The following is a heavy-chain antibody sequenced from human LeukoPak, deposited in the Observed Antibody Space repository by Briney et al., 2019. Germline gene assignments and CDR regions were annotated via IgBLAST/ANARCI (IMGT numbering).Heavy chain of an antibody. V-gene: IGHV3-9*01. CDR1: GFTFDDYA. Sequence: GGSLRLSCAASGFTFDDYAMHWARKAPGKGWRGFSGISWNSGSIGYADSVKGRFTISRDNAKNSLYLQMNSLRAEDTALYYCAKDAHTHMRGGLDYWGQGTLVTVSS. CDR3: AKDAHTHMRGGLDY. J-gene: IGHJ4*02. CDR2: ISWNSGSI. D-gene: IGHD3-16*01.